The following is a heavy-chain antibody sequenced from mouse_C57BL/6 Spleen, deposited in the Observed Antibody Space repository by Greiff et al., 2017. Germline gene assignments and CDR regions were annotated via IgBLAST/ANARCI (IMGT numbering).Heavy chain of an antibody. Sequence: EVQLVESGGGLVKPGGSLKLSCAASGFTFSSYTMSWVRQTPEKRLEWVATISGGGGNTYYPDSVKGRFTISRDNAKNTLYLQMSSLRSEDTALYYWARRGFMDYWGQGTSVTVSS. V-gene: IGHV5-9*01. D-gene: IGHD3-1*01. J-gene: IGHJ4*01. CDR1: GFTFSSYT. CDR3: ARRGFMDY. CDR2: ISGGGGNT.